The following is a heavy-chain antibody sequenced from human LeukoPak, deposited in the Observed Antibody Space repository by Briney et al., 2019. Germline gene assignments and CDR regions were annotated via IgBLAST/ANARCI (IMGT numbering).Heavy chain of an antibody. V-gene: IGHV1-18*01. CDR1: GYSFTSYE. D-gene: IGHD5-24*01. Sequence: GASVKVSRKPSGYSFTSYEITWVRQAPGQGLEWMGWISTYNGNTNYAQKLQGRVTMTTDTSTSTGYMELRNLRSDDTAVYYCVRTRDGYTLWGQGTLVTVSS. J-gene: IGHJ4*02. CDR3: VRTRDGYTL. CDR2: ISTYNGNT.